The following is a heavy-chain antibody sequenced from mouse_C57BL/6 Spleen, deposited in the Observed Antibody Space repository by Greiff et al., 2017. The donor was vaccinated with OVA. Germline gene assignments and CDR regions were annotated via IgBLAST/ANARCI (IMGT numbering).Heavy chain of an antibody. CDR3: ARGDYYGGPFAY. CDR1: GYAFSSSW. J-gene: IGHJ3*01. V-gene: IGHV1-82*01. CDR2: IYPGDGDT. D-gene: IGHD1-1*02. Sequence: QVQLQQSGPELVKPGASVKISCKASGYAFSSSWLNWVKQRPEKGLEWIGRIYPGDGDTNYNGKFKGKATLTADKSSSTAYMQRSSLTSEDSAVYFCARGDYYGGPFAYWGQGTLVTVSA.